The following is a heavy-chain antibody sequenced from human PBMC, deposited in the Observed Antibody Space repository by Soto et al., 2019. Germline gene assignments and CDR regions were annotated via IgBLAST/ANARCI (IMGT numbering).Heavy chain of an antibody. Sequence: SETMSVTCAVYGVTFRCYDLTWIRQPPGTGLEWIGEINHSGSTNYNPSLKSRVTISVDTSKNQFSLKLTSVTAADTAVYYCARDKITGLFDYWGQGTLVTVSS. D-gene: IGHD2-8*02. J-gene: IGHJ4*02. CDR2: INHSGST. CDR1: GVTFRCYD. CDR3: ARDKITGLFDY. V-gene: IGHV4-34*01.